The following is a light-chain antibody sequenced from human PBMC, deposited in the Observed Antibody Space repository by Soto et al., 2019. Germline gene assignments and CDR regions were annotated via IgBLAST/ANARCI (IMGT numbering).Light chain of an antibody. CDR2: DVG. CDR1: SFNN. CDR3: SSYSITTSLYV. V-gene: IGLV2-14*03. Sequence: QSALTQPASVSGSLGQSITISCTGTSFNNVSWYQQHPGKAPKLIISDVGHRPSGVSHRFSGSQSADTAALTVSGLQPDDEADYFCSSYSITTSLYVFGTGTKVTVL. J-gene: IGLJ1*01.